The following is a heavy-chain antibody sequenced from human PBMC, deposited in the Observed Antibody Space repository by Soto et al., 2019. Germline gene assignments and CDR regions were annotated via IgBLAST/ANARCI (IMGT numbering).Heavy chain of an antibody. J-gene: IGHJ6*02. CDR2: ISAYNGNT. CDR1: GYTFTMYG. V-gene: IGHV1-18*04. Sequence: VKVSCKASGYTFTMYGISCVLQSRLQWRDWVGWISAYNGNTNYAQKLQGRVTMTTDTSTSTAYMVLGSLMSDDTAVYYCARASSSSWYPNYYFYYGMDVWGQGTTVTVSS. CDR3: ARASSSSWYPNYYFYYGMDV. D-gene: IGHD6-13*01.